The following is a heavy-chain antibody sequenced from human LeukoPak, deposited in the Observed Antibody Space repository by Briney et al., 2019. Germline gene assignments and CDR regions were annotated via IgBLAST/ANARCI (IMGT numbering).Heavy chain of an antibody. CDR1: GGTFSSYA. D-gene: IGHD6-6*01. Sequence: SVKVSCKASGGTFSSYAISWVRQAPGRGLEWMGRIIPIFGIANYAQKFQGRVTITADKSTSTAYMELSSLRSEDTAVYYCARDISSREGDWFDPWGQGTLVTVSS. CDR2: IIPIFGIA. CDR3: ARDISSREGDWFDP. J-gene: IGHJ5*02. V-gene: IGHV1-69*04.